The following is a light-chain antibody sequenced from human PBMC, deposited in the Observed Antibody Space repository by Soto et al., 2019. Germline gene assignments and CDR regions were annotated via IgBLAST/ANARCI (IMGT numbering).Light chain of an antibody. CDR3: QQRYSRPPLS. CDR2: DAF. V-gene: IGKV3-11*01. CDR1: QGIGSY. Sequence: ELVLTQSPATLYLSTGEGATLSCRASQGIGSYLAWYQQKPGQAPRLLIYDAFTRATGIPDRFRGSGSGTDFTLTITSLEPEDFAVYHCQQRYSRPPLSVCGGTKVDIK. J-gene: IGKJ4*01.